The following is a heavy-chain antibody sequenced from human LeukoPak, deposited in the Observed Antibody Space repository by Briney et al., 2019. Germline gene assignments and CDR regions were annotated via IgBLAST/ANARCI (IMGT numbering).Heavy chain of an antibody. J-gene: IGHJ4*02. V-gene: IGHV3-23*01. Sequence: GGSLRLSCAASGFTFSSYAMSWVRQAPGKGLGWVSGISGSGGSTYYADSVKGRFTISRDNSKDTLYLQMNSLRAEDTAVYYCAKDKTYYYDTSGHYPKFDYWGQGTLVSVSS. CDR1: GFTFSSYA. D-gene: IGHD3-22*01. CDR2: ISGSGGST. CDR3: AKDKTYYYDTSGHYPKFDY.